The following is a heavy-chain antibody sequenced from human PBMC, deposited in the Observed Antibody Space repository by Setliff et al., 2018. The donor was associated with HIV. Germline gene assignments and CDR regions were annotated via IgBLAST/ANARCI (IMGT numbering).Heavy chain of an antibody. Sequence: PSETLSLTCNVSGGSISGHYWSWIRQTPGRGLEWIGSMYYSGSTNHNPSLKSRVTMSVDTSKNQFSLKLSSVTAADTAVYYCARDPLGYNWKRYFDSWGQGTLVTVSS. J-gene: IGHJ4*02. CDR2: MYYSGST. CDR3: ARDPLGYNWKRYFDS. D-gene: IGHD1-20*01. V-gene: IGHV4-59*11. CDR1: GGSISGHY.